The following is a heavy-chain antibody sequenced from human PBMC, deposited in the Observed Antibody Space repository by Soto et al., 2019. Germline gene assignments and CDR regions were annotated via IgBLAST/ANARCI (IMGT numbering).Heavy chain of an antibody. CDR2: INADNGNT. Sequence: QVQLVQSGSEVKKPGASMKMSCETSGYTFTAYPIHWVRQAPGQGLEWMGWINADNGNTKYSQKFQGRVTITRDTSGSTIYLGLSSLRSVDTAVESCARALSAPGVFSTGGAPRDAWGNCSTVIVSS. CDR3: ARALSAPGVFSTGGAPRDA. CDR1: GYTFTAYP. J-gene: IGHJ6*01. D-gene: IGHD2-8*02. V-gene: IGHV1-3*01.